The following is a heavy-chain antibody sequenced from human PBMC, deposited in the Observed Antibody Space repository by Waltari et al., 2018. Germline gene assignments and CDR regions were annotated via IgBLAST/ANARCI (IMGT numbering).Heavy chain of an antibody. D-gene: IGHD3-3*01. CDR3: AHSYYDFWSGYSNLFDP. CDR2: DDK. Sequence: DDKRYSPSLKSRLTITKDTSKNQVVLTMTNMDPVDTATYYCAHSYYDFWSGYSNLFDPWGQGTLVTVSS. J-gene: IGHJ5*02. V-gene: IGHV2-5*01.